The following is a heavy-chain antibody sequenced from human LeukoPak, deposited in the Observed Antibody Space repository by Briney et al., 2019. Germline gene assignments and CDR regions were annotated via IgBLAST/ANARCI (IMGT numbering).Heavy chain of an antibody. CDR3: ARVVTSGYYMLDD. CDR1: DYSITTAYY. Sequence: PSETLSLTCTVSDYSITTAYYWGWIRQPPGKGLVWIGSIYHSGNTYHNPSLKSRVTISVDTSRNQFSLKLRSVTAADTAVYYCARVVTSGYYMLDDWGQGTLVTVSS. V-gene: IGHV4-38-2*02. J-gene: IGHJ4*02. CDR2: IYHSGNT. D-gene: IGHD3-3*01.